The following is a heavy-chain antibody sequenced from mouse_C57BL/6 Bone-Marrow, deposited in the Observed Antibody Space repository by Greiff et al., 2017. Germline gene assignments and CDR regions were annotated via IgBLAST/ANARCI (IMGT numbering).Heavy chain of an antibody. D-gene: IGHD1-1*01. CDR2: IYPGSGST. Sequence: QVQLQQPGAELVKPGASVKMSCKASGYTFTSYWITWVKQRPGQGLAWIGDIYPGSGSTNYNEKFKSKATLTVDTSSSTAYMQLSSLTSEDSAVYYCARERIYYYGSFAYWGQGTLVTVSA. CDR3: ARERIYYYGSFAY. V-gene: IGHV1-55*01. CDR1: GYTFTSYW. J-gene: IGHJ3*01.